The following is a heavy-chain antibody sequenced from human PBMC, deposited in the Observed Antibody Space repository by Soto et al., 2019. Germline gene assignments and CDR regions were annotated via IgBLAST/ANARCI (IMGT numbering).Heavy chain of an antibody. J-gene: IGHJ6*02. CDR1: GYSFTSYW. Sequence: EVQLVQSGAEVKKPGESLKISCKGSGYSFTSYWIGWVRQMPGKGLEWMGIIYPRDSNTRYSPSLQGQVTISVDKSISTAYLQWSSLKATDTAMYYCARHAYDFWSGHPNPRYYYGMDVWGQGTTVTVSS. D-gene: IGHD3-3*01. V-gene: IGHV5-51*01. CDR3: ARHAYDFWSGHPNPRYYYGMDV. CDR2: IYPRDSNT.